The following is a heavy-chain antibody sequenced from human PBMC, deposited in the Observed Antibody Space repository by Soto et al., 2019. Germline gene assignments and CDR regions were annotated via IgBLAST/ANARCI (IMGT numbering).Heavy chain of an antibody. D-gene: IGHD5-18*01. CDR1: GGSVSSSNW. CDR3: ARDSSVPGYITFSFDGLDV. CDR2: IYHSGST. Sequence: SETLSLTCTVSGGSVSSSNWWSWVRQPPGKGLEWIGEIYHSGSTNYNPSLKSRVTISVDKSKNQFSLKVNSVTAADTAVYYCARDSSVPGYITFSFDGLDVWGTGTTVT. V-gene: IGHV4-4*02. J-gene: IGHJ6*04.